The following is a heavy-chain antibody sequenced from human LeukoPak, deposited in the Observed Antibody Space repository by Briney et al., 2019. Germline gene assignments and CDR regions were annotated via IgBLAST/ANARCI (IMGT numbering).Heavy chain of an antibody. CDR3: ARVGDNWNDAVMYYFDY. CDR2: IIPIFGTA. Sequence: GASVKVSCKASGGTFSSYAISWVRQAPGQGLEWMGGIIPIFGTANYAQKFQGRVTITADESTGTAYMELSSLRSEDTAVYYCARVGDNWNDAVMYYFDYWGQGTLVTVSS. J-gene: IGHJ4*02. CDR1: GGTFSSYA. D-gene: IGHD1-20*01. V-gene: IGHV1-69*13.